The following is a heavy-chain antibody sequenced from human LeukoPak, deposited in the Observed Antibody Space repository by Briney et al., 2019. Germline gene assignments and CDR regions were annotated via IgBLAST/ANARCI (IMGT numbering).Heavy chain of an antibody. J-gene: IGHJ5*02. CDR1: GGSISSGDYY. V-gene: IGHV4-30-4*08. Sequence: SQTLSLTCTVSGGSISSGDYYWSWIRQPPGKGLEWIGYIYYSGSTYYNPSLKSRVTISVDTSKNQFSLKLSSVTAADTAVYYCARDHGYDCRNWIDPWGQGTLVTVSS. D-gene: IGHD5-12*01. CDR2: IYYSGST. CDR3: ARDHGYDCRNWIDP.